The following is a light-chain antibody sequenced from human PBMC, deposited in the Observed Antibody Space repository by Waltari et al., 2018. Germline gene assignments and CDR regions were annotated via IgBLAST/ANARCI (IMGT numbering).Light chain of an antibody. CDR3: SSYAGSNTYI. J-gene: IGLJ1*01. V-gene: IGLV2-11*01. CDR2: GVS. CDR1: RRDIGYYNA. Sequence: QAAPTQPPSVSGSPGQSVTISCTGTRRDIGYYNAVSWYQQHPGKAPNPMCYGVSKRPSGFSDRFSGAKSGNTASLTIFGLQAEDEADYYCSSYAGSNTYIFGAGTRLTVL.